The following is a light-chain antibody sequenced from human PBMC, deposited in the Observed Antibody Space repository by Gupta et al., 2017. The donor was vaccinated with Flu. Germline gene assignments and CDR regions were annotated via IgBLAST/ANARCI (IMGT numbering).Light chain of an antibody. Sequence: SYVLTQPPPVSVAPGQTARSTCGGNNIGSKSVHWYQQKPGQAPVLVVYNDSDRPSGIPERFSGSNSGNTATLTISRVEAGDDADYYCQVWDSSSDHVVFGGGTKLTVL. J-gene: IGLJ2*01. CDR2: NDS. V-gene: IGLV3-21*02. CDR3: QVWDSSSDHVV. CDR1: NIGSKS.